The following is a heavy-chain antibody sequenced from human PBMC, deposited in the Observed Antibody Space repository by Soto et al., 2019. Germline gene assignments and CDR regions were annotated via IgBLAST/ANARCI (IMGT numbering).Heavy chain of an antibody. CDR3: ARDKITGLFDY. V-gene: IGHV4-39*02. D-gene: IGHD2-8*02. CDR1: GGSIASSPYY. Sequence: SETLSLTCTVSGGSIASSPYYWGWIRQSPGKGLEWIESIYYSGATHYNPSLKSRVTVSVDTSKNQFSLKLTSVTAADTAVYYCARDKITGLFDYWGQGTLVTVSS. CDR2: IYYSGAT. J-gene: IGHJ4*02.